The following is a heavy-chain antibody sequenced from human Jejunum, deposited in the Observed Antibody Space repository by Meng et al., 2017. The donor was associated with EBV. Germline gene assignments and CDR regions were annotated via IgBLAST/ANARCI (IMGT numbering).Heavy chain of an antibody. CDR3: AGTTTTCCDS. V-gene: IGHV3-74*01. D-gene: IGHD2-2*01. Sequence: EVQLVESXXGLVQXGGSMRLSCAASEFTFSRHWMHWVRQVPGKGLVWVSRINSDGSITNYADSVRGRFTISRDNGKNTLYLQMNDLRAEDSAVYFCAGTTTTCCDSWGQGTLVTVSS. CDR2: INSDGSIT. J-gene: IGHJ4*02. CDR1: EFTFSRHW.